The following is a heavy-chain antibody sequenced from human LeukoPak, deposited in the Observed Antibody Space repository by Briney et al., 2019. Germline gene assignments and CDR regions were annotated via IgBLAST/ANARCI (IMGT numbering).Heavy chain of an antibody. V-gene: IGHV4-39*01. J-gene: IGHJ4*02. D-gene: IGHD3-10*01. CDR1: GGSISSNNYY. Sequence: SETLSLTCTVSGGSISSNNYYWGWIRQPPGKGLEWIGSIYYSGSTYYNPSLKSRVTISVDTSKNQFSLKLSSVTAADTAVYYRARTRYYYNSRSYGAPYYFDYWGQGTLVTVSS. CDR2: IYYSGST. CDR3: ARTRYYYNSRSYGAPYYFDY.